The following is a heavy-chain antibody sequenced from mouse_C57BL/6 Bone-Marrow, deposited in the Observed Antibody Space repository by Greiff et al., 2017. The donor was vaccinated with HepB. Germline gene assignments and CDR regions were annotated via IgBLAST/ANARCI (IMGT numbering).Heavy chain of an antibody. Sequence: ESGPGLVKPSQSLSLTCSVTGYSITSGYYWNWIRQFPGNKLEWMGYISYDGSNNYNPSLKNRISITRDTSKNQFFLKLNSVTTEDTATYYCARDKTAQATRAMDYWGQGTSVTVSS. CDR3: ARDKTAQATRAMDY. CDR2: ISYDGSN. CDR1: GYSITSGYY. D-gene: IGHD3-2*02. V-gene: IGHV3-6*01. J-gene: IGHJ4*01.